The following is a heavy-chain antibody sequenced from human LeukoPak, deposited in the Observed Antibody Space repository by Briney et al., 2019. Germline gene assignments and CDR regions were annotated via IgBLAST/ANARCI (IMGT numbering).Heavy chain of an antibody. Sequence: SETLSLTCTVSGGSISSSTFYWGWIRQPPGKGLEWIGNIYYSGSTYYNPSLKSRVTISVDTSKNQFSLKLSSVTAADTAVYYCARLYSSGWVWGQGTLVTVSS. CDR3: ARLYSSGWV. CDR2: IYYSGST. D-gene: IGHD6-19*01. J-gene: IGHJ4*02. V-gene: IGHV4-39*01. CDR1: GGSISSSTFY.